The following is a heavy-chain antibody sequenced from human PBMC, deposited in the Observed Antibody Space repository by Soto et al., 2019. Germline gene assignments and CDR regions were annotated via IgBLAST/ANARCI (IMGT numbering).Heavy chain of an antibody. CDR3: ASLLAWGGVP. Sequence: QVQLQQWGAGLLKPSETLSLTCAVYGGSFSGYYWSWIRQPPGKGLEWIGEINHSGSTNYNPSLKCRLTISVDTSKDPFSLKLSSLTAAETAVYYCASLLAWGGVPWGQGTLVTVSS. CDR2: INHSGST. J-gene: IGHJ5*02. V-gene: IGHV4-34*01. D-gene: IGHD3-3*02. CDR1: GGSFSGYY.